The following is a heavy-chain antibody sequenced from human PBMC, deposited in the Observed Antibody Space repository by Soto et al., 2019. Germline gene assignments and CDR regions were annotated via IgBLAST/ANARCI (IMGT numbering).Heavy chain of an antibody. CDR3: ARPRYDGSGTPFDH. CDR1: GFTFSSYW. D-gene: IGHD3-22*01. Sequence: EVQLVESGGGLVQPGGSLRLCCAASGFTFSSYWMHWVRQAPGKGLVWVSGINGDGKTATYADSVKGRFIISRDNAKNILYLQMNSLTAEDTAVYYCARPRYDGSGTPFDHWGQGSLVTVSS. J-gene: IGHJ4*02. CDR2: INGDGKTA. V-gene: IGHV3-74*01.